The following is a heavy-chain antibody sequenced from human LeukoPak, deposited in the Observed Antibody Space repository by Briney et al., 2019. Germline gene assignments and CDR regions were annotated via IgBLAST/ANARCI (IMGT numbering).Heavy chain of an antibody. J-gene: IGHJ5*02. CDR2: IYYSGST. D-gene: IGHD3-10*01. V-gene: IGHV4-39*01. Sequence: ETSETLSLTCTVSGGSVSSSSYYWGWIRQPPGKGLEWIGSIYYSGSTYYNPSRKSRITRNIDKYKKQFSLNLSSVTAADTAVYYCARATGELLWFGELLSTGWFDPWGQGTLVTVSS. CDR1: GGSVSSSSYY. CDR3: ARATGELLWFGELLSTGWFDP.